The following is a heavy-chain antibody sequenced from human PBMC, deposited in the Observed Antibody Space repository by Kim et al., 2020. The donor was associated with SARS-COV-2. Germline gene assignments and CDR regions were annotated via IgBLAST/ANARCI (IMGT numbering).Heavy chain of an antibody. CDR3: ARDYYDSSSYSNYGMDV. V-gene: IGHV3-30*04. CDR1: GFTFSSYA. Sequence: GGSLRLSCAASGFTFSSYAMHWVRQAPGKGLEWVAVISYDGSNKYYADSVKGRFTISRDNSKNTLYLQMNSLRAEDTAVYYCARDYYDSSSYSNYGMDVWGQGTTVTVSS. J-gene: IGHJ6*02. D-gene: IGHD3-22*01. CDR2: ISYDGSNK.